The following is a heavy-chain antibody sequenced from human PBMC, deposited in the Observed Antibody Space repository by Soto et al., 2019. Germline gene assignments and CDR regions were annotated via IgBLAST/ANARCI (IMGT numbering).Heavy chain of an antibody. J-gene: IGHJ5*02. Sequence: ESLSLTCTVAGGSSSSYYWSWIRQPAGKGLEWIGRIYPSGSTNYNPSLKSRVTMSVATSKNQFSLKLSSVTAADTAVYYCARERPPLWFDPWGQGTLVTVSS. CDR3: ARERPPLWFDP. CDR2: IYPSGST. V-gene: IGHV4-4*07. CDR1: GGSSSSYY.